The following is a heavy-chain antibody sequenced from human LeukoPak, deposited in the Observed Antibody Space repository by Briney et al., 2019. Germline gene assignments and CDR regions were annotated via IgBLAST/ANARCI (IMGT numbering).Heavy chain of an antibody. V-gene: IGHV3-23*01. CDR1: GFTFSSYA. CDR3: AKDLLRYYYYGMDV. CDR2: ITVSGAYT. Sequence: GGSLRLSCAASGFTFSSYAMSWVRQAPGKGLEWVSTITVSGAYTYYADSVKGRFTISRDNAKNSLYLQMNSLRAEDTALYYCAKDLLRYYYYGMDVWGQGTTVTVSS. D-gene: IGHD2-21*01. J-gene: IGHJ6*02.